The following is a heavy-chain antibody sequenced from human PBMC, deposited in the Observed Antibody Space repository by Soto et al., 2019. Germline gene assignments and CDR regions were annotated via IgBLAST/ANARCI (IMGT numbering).Heavy chain of an antibody. Sequence: GGSLRLSCVASGFTFSAYAMSWVRQAPGGGLEWVSALPYNGESPYYADSVKGRFTISRDNSKKALFLQMNSLRAEDTAVYYCARGDYEFGRGEYGSDYYVGSDGWGQGTTLPVSS. CDR3: ARGDYEFGRGEYGSDYYVGSDG. CDR1: GFTFSAYA. D-gene: IGHD3-3*01. CDR2: LPYNGESP. J-gene: IGHJ6*01. V-gene: IGHV3-23*01.